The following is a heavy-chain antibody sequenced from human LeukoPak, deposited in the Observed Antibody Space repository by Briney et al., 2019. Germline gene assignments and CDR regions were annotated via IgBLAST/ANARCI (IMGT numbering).Heavy chain of an antibody. CDR2: IYHSGST. V-gene: IGHV4-38-2*02. CDR3: ARSYYDFWSGYSSHFDY. Sequence: PSETLSLTCTVSGYSISSGYYWGWIRQPPGKGLEWIGSIYHSGSTNYNPSLKSRVTISVDTSKNQFSLKLSSVTAADTAVYYCARSYYDFWSGYSSHFDYWGQGTLVTVSS. J-gene: IGHJ4*02. D-gene: IGHD3-3*01. CDR1: GYSISSGYY.